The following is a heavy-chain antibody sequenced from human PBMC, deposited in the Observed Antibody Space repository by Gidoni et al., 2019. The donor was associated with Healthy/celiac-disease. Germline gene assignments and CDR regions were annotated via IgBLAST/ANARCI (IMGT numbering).Heavy chain of an antibody. Sequence: EVQLVESGGGLVKPGGSLRLSCAASGFTSSSYSMNWVRQDPGKGLEWVSSISSSSSYIYYADAVKGRFTISRDNAKNSLYLQMNSLRAEDTAVYYCARLAGTLIGDYWGQGTLVTVSS. CDR1: GFTSSSYS. CDR2: ISSSSSYI. J-gene: IGHJ4*02. D-gene: IGHD6-19*01. V-gene: IGHV3-21*01. CDR3: ARLAGTLIGDY.